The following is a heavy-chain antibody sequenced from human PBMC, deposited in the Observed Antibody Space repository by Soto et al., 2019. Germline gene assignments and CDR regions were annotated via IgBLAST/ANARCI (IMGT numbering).Heavy chain of an antibody. CDR3: ARKAGATKEGYAFDI. J-gene: IGHJ3*02. D-gene: IGHD1-26*01. CDR1: GYSFTSYW. Sequence: PGESLKISCKGSGYSFTSYWIGWVRQMPGKGLEWMGIIYPGDSDTRYSPSFQGQVTISADKSISTAYLQWSSLKASDTAMYYCARKAGATKEGYAFDIWGQGTMVTVSS. V-gene: IGHV5-51*01. CDR2: IYPGDSDT.